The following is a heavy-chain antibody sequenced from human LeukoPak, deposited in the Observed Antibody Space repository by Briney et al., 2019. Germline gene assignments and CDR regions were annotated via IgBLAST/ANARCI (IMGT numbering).Heavy chain of an antibody. Sequence: ASVKVSCKASGYTFTGYYMHWVRQAPGQGLEWMGWINPNSGGTNYAQKFQGRVTMTRDTSISTAYMELSRLRSDDTAVYYCARGIRSRRNSGSYSPTPPYYFDYWGQGTLVTVSS. D-gene: IGHD1-26*01. CDR2: INPNSGGT. J-gene: IGHJ4*02. CDR3: ARGIRSRRNSGSYSPTPPYYFDY. CDR1: GYTFTGYY. V-gene: IGHV1-2*02.